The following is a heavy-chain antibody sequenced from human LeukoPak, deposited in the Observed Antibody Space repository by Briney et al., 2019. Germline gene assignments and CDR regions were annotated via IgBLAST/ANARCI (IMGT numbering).Heavy chain of an antibody. CDR2: ISSGSSTI. Sequence: GGSLRLSCAASGFIFSDYNMNWVRQAPGKGLEWVSYISSGSSTIYYADSVKGRFTISRDNAKNSLYLQVNSLTDEDTAVYYCPREPPGNYDSSGYYYAYFDRWGQGTLVTVSS. CDR1: GFIFSDYN. D-gene: IGHD3-22*01. J-gene: IGHJ4*02. V-gene: IGHV3-48*02. CDR3: PREPPGNYDSSGYYYAYFDR.